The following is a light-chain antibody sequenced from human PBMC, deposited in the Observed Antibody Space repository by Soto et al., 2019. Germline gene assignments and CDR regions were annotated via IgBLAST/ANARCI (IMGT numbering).Light chain of an antibody. Sequence: DIQMTQSPSSLSASVGDRVTITCGASQSISSYLNWYQQKPGKAPNLLIYDASSLEGGVPSRFSGSGSGTDFTLTITSLQPEDFATYFCQQTYSMPRGFTFGPGTKVDIK. CDR1: QSISSY. V-gene: IGKV1-39*01. CDR3: QQTYSMPRGFT. CDR2: DAS. J-gene: IGKJ3*01.